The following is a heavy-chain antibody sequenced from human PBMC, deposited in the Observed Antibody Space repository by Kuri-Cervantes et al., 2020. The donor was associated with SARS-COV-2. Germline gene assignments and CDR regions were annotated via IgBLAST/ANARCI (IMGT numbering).Heavy chain of an antibody. CDR3: AKDRHGSGRIYNYYYYGMDV. Sequence: GGSLRLSCAASEFTFSSYGMHWVRQAPGKGLEWVAVISYDGSNKYYADSVKGRFTISRDNSKNTLYLQMNSLRAEDTAVYYCAKDRHGSGRIYNYYYYGMDVWGQGTTVTVPS. D-gene: IGHD6-25*01. V-gene: IGHV3-30*18. CDR2: ISYDGSNK. J-gene: IGHJ6*02. CDR1: EFTFSSYG.